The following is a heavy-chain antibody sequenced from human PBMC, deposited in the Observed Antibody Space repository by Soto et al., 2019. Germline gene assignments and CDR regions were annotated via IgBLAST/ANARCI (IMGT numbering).Heavy chain of an antibody. CDR1: GGAFSSYT. D-gene: IGHD6-19*01. CDR3: ARSKSHNIAVAGTWEDYFDY. CDR2: IIPILGIA. Sequence: ASVKVSCKASGGAFSSYTISWVRQAPGQGLEWMGRIIPILGIANYAQKFQGRVTITADKSTSTAYMELSSLRSEDTAVYYCARSKSHNIAVAGTWEDYFDYWGQGTLVTVS. J-gene: IGHJ4*02. V-gene: IGHV1-69*02.